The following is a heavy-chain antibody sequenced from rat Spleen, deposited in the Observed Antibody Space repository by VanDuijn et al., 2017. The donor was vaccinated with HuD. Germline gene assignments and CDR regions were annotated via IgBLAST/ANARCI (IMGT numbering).Heavy chain of an antibody. Sequence: EVQLVESGGGLVQPGRSLKLSCAASGFTFSNYYMAWVRQAPKKGLEWVATISHDGSGTDYRDSVKGRFTISIDNAKSTPYLKMDSLRSEDTATYYCARRGYNNYFFDYWGQGVMVTVSA. V-gene: IGHV5-7*01. D-gene: IGHD1-10*01. J-gene: IGHJ2*01. CDR2: ISHDGSGT. CDR3: ARRGYNNYFFDY. CDR1: GFTFSNYY.